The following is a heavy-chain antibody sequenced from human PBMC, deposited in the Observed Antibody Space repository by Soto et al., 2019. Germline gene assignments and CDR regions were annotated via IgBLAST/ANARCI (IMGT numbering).Heavy chain of an antibody. V-gene: IGHV4-59*01. CDR3: AREGSTSIDY. CDR2: IYYSGRT. J-gene: IGHJ4*02. D-gene: IGHD6-13*01. Sequence: SGTLSLTCTVSGGPITSYYWSWVRQPPGKGLEWIGYIYYSGRTNYNPSLQSRVTISIDTSKHQFSLKLTSVTTADTAVYFCAREGSTSIDYWGQGTLVTVSS. CDR1: GGPITSYY.